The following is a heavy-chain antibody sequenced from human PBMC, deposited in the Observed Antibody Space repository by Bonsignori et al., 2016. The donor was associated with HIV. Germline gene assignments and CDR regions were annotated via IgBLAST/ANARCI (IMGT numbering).Heavy chain of an antibody. J-gene: IGHJ4*02. D-gene: IGHD1-26*01. CDR3: AKRENTRY. CDR2: IRYDGTNK. V-gene: IGHV3-30*02. Sequence: WIRQPPGKGLEWVAFIRYDGTNKYYADSVKGRFTISRDNSKNTLYLQMNSLRAEDTAVYYCAKRENTRYWGQGTLVTVSS.